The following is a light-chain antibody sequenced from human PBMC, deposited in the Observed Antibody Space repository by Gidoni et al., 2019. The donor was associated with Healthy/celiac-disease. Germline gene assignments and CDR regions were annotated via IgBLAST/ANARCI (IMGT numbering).Light chain of an antibody. Sequence: DIQMTQSPSSLSASVGDRATITCRASQSISSYLNWYQQKPGKATKLLIYAASSLQSGVPSRFSGSGSGTDFTLTISSLQPEDFATYYCQQSYSTPHFGQGTKLEIK. V-gene: IGKV1-39*01. CDR2: AAS. CDR3: QQSYSTPH. CDR1: QSISSY. J-gene: IGKJ2*01.